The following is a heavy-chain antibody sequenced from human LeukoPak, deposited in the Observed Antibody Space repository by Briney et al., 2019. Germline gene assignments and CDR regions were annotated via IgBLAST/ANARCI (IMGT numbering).Heavy chain of an antibody. V-gene: IGHV3-21*01. CDR3: ARDPSPFYDFWSGYYTSAFDI. Sequence: GGSLRLSCAASGFTFSSYSMNWVRQAPGKGLEWVSSISSSISYIYYADSVKGRFTISRDNAKNSLYLQMNSLRAEDTAVYYCARDPSPFYDFWSGYYTSAFDIWGQGTMVTVSS. D-gene: IGHD3-3*01. J-gene: IGHJ3*02. CDR1: GFTFSSYS. CDR2: ISSSISYI.